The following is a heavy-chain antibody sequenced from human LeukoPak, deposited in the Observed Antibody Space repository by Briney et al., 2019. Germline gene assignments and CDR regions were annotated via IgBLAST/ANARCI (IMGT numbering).Heavy chain of an antibody. Sequence: RASETLSLTCTVSGGSISSSSYYWGWIRQPPGKGLEWIGSIYYSGSTYYNPSLKSRVTISVDMSKNQFSLKLRSVTAADTAVYYCARGFFGRSGYYTSWGQGTLVTVSS. CDR2: IYYSGST. J-gene: IGHJ5*02. D-gene: IGHD3-3*01. CDR3: ARGFFGRSGYYTS. CDR1: GGSISSSSYY. V-gene: IGHV4-39*07.